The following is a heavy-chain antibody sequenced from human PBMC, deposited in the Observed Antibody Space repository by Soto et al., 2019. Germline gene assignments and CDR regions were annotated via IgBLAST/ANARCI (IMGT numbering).Heavy chain of an antibody. D-gene: IGHD2-15*01. J-gene: IGHJ4*02. V-gene: IGHV3-21*01. CDR1: GFTFSSYS. CDR3: ARAATSSAVTLDGTGDW. Sequence: EVQLVESGGGLVKPGGSLRLSCAASGFTFSSYSMDWVRQAPGKGLEWVSSLSTTSTKMYYADSVQGRFTISRDNAKNTLYLQMTRLRAEDTAVYYCARAATSSAVTLDGTGDWWRLGNVVPVSS. CDR2: LSTTSTKM.